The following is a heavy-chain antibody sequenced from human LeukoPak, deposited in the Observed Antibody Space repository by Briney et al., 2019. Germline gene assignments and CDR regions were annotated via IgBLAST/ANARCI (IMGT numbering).Heavy chain of an antibody. CDR1: GFTFSSYA. CDR3: AKDPYSSSFERVWDY. D-gene: IGHD6-13*01. CDR2: ISGSGGST. V-gene: IGHV3-23*01. Sequence: PGGFLRLSCAASGFTFSSYAMSWVRQAPGKGLEWVSAISGSGGSTYYADSVKGRFTISRDNSKNTLYLQMNSLRAEDTAVYYCAKDPYSSSFERVWDYWGQGTLVTVSS. J-gene: IGHJ4*02.